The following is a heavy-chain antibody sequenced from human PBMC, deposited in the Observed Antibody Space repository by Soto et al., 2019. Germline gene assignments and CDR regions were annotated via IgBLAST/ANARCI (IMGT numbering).Heavy chain of an antibody. CDR1: GFTFSSYW. J-gene: IGHJ4*02. CDR3: ARVLPGGGYPHDYFDY. D-gene: IGHD2-15*01. Sequence: GGSLRLSCADSGFTFSSYWMSWVRQAPGKGLEWVANIKQDGSEKYYVDSVKGRFTISRDNAKNSLYLQMNSLRADDTAVYYCARVLPGGGYPHDYFDYWGQGTLVTVSS. CDR2: IKQDGSEK. V-gene: IGHV3-7*01.